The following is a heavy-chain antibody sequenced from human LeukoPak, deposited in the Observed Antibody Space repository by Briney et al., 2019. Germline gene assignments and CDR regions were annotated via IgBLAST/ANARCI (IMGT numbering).Heavy chain of an antibody. CDR1: GGSISSYY. Sequence: SETLSLTCTVSGGSISSYYWSWIRQPAGKGLEWIGRIYTSGSTNYNPSLKSRVTMSVDTSKNQFSLKLSSVTAADTAVYYCARHRWAVAGTLHAIDIWGQGTLVTVSS. J-gene: IGHJ3*02. CDR3: ARHRWAVAGTLHAIDI. D-gene: IGHD6-19*01. V-gene: IGHV4-4*07. CDR2: IYTSGST.